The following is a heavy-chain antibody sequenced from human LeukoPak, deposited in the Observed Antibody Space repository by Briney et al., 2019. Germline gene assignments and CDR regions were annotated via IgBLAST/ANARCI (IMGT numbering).Heavy chain of an antibody. J-gene: IGHJ4*02. CDR1: GFSLSTSGVG. CDR3: AHLYYYDSSGYPDY. D-gene: IGHD3-22*01. CDR2: IYWDDDK. Sequence: SGPTLVKPTQTLTLTCTFSGFSLSTSGVGVGWIRQPPGKALEWLALIYWDDDKRYSPSLKSRLTITKDTSKNQVVLTMTNMDPVDIATYYCAHLYYYDSSGYPDYWGQGTLVTVSS. V-gene: IGHV2-5*02.